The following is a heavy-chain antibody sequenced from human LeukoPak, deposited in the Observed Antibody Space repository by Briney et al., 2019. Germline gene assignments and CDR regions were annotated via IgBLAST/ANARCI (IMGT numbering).Heavy chain of an antibody. CDR3: TTDRAIGIRPLFDS. J-gene: IGHJ4*02. CDR2: IKPKSDGGTT. CDR1: GFTFSNAW. V-gene: IGHV3-15*01. Sequence: GGSLRLSCVASGFTFSNAWMGWVRQPPRKGVEWVGRIKPKSDGGTTDYAPPVKGRFTISRDDSKNMLYLQLNSLKTEDTAVYYCTTDRAIGIRPLFDSWGQGTQVNVSS. D-gene: IGHD1-14*01.